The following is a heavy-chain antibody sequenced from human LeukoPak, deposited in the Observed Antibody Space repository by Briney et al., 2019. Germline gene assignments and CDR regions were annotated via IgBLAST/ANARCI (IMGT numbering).Heavy chain of an antibody. CDR1: GYTFTSYD. Sequence: ASVKVSCKASGYTFTSYDINWVRQATGQGLEWMGWMNPNSGNTGYAQKFQGRVTMTRNTSISTAYMELSSLRSDDTAVYYCARDPVLLWFGELLSKYYYYGMDVWGQGTTVTVSS. CDR2: MNPNSGNT. CDR3: ARDPVLLWFGELLSKYYYYGMDV. V-gene: IGHV1-8*01. J-gene: IGHJ6*02. D-gene: IGHD3-10*01.